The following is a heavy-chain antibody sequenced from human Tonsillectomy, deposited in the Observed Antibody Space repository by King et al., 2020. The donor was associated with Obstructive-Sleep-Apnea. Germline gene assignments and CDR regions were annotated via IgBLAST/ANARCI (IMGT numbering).Heavy chain of an antibody. CDR1: GGSISSYY. CDR3: ARVDTYYDFWSGYRYYYGMDV. J-gene: IGHJ6*02. CDR2: IFYIVST. D-gene: IGHD3-3*01. V-gene: IGHV4-59*01. Sequence: QLQESGPGLVKPSETLSLTCTVSGGSISSYYWSWIRQPPGKGLEWIGYIFYIVSTNYNPSLKSLVTISVDTSKNQFSLKLSSVTAADTAVYYCARVDTYYDFWSGYRYYYGMDVWGQGTTVTVSS.